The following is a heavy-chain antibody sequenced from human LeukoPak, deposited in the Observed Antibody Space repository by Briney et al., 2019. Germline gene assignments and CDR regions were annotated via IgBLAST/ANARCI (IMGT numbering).Heavy chain of an antibody. Sequence: ASVKVSCKASGYTFTGYYMHWVRQAPGQGLEWMGRINPNSGGTNYAQKFQGRVTMTRDTSISTAYMELSRLRSDDTAVYYCARRVYCISTSCYHYYYYMDVWGKGTTVTVSS. CDR3: ARRVYCISTSCYHYYYYMDV. CDR1: GYTFTGYY. CDR2: INPNSGGT. J-gene: IGHJ6*03. D-gene: IGHD2-2*01. V-gene: IGHV1-2*06.